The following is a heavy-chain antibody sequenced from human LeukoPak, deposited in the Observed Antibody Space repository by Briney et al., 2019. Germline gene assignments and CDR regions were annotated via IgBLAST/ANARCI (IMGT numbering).Heavy chain of an antibody. CDR1: GGSISNYY. V-gene: IGHV4-4*07. J-gene: IGHJ4*02. Sequence: SETLSLTCTVSGGSISNYYWTWIRQPAGKEMQWIGRIYTSGATNYNPSFKSRVTMSIDTSKKEFTLKLTSVTAADTAVYYCARDQYFDFWSSNATPYYFDYWGPGSRVTASS. CDR2: IYTSGAT. D-gene: IGHD3-3*01. CDR3: ARDQYFDFWSSNATPYYFDY.